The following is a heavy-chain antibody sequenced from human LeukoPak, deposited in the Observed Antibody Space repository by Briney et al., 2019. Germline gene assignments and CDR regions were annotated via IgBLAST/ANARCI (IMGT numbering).Heavy chain of an antibody. D-gene: IGHD3-22*01. CDR2: IYPGDSDT. CDR3: ARHGAYYYDSSGSADY. V-gene: IGHV5-51*01. Sequence: GESLKISCKGSGYSFTSYWIGWVRQMPGKGLEWMGIIYPGDSDTRYSPSFQGQVTISADKSISTAYLQRSSLKASDTAMYYCARHGAYYYDSSGSADYWGQGTLVTVSS. J-gene: IGHJ4*02. CDR1: GYSFTSYW.